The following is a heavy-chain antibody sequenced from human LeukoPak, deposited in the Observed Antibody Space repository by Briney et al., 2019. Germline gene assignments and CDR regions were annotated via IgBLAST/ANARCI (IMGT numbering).Heavy chain of an antibody. J-gene: IGHJ3*01. V-gene: IGHV4-59*01. CDR1: GGSISSYY. D-gene: IGHD5-12*01. CDR2: IYYSGST. Sequence: PSETLSLTCAVSGGSISSYYWSWIRQPPGKGLEWIGYIYYSGSTNYNPSLKSRVTISVDTSKNQFSLKLSSVTAADTAVYYCARSRGYSGYAYDAFDLWGQGTMVTVS. CDR3: ARSRGYSGYAYDAFDL.